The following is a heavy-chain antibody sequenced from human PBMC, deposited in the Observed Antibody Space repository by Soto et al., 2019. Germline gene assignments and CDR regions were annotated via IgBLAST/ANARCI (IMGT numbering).Heavy chain of an antibody. CDR2: IYYSGST. CDR1: GGSISSSSYY. Sequence: PSETLSLTCTVSGGSISSSSYYWGWIRQPPGKGLEWIGSIYYSGSTYYNPSLKSRVTISVDTSKNQFSLKLSSVTAADTDVYYCAKRQGAGYDLSYYYYYMDVWGKGTTVTVSS. J-gene: IGHJ6*03. V-gene: IGHV4-39*01. CDR3: AKRQGAGYDLSYYYYYMDV. D-gene: IGHD5-12*01.